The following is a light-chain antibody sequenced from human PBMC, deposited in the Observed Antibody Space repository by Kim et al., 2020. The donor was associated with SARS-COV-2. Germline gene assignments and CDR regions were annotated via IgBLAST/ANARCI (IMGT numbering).Light chain of an antibody. CDR3: ASCADSLNVV. CDR1: SYNSGNNP. Sequence: PGQSVIISCCGSSYNSGNNPVTWYQQLPGTAPKLIIYSNNQRPSGVPNRFSGSKSGNTASLAITGLQAEDEADYYCASCADSLNVVFGGGTQLTVL. V-gene: IGLV1-44*01. J-gene: IGLJ3*02. CDR2: SNN.